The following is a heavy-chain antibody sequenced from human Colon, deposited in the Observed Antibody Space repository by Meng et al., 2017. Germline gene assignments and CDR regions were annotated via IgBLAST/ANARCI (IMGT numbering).Heavy chain of an antibody. CDR2: FFHTGRT. CDR1: GGSISSNW. Sequence: QVRLPEAGPGLVKPSGTLSLTCAVSGGSISSNWWSWVRQPPGKGLEWIGEFFHTGRTNYDPSLKSRVTISVDKSNNQFSLKLTSVTAADTAVYYCARHISILGQRGFDYWGQGTLVTVSS. J-gene: IGHJ4*02. CDR3: ARHISILGQRGFDY. V-gene: IGHV4-4*02. D-gene: IGHD3/OR15-3a*01.